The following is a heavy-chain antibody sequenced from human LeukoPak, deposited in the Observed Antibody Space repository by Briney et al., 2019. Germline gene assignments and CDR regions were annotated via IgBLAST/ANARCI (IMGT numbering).Heavy chain of an antibody. Sequence: GGSLRLSCAASGFTVNSNYLSWVRQAPGKGLEWVSTLYNTGNTYYANSVKGRFSISRDNSKNTLFLQMNSLRAEDTAVYYCARLTADGRLYFVDWGPGTLVSVSS. CDR3: ARLTADGRLYFVD. V-gene: IGHV3-53*01. D-gene: IGHD6-13*01. CDR1: GFTVNSNY. J-gene: IGHJ4*02. CDR2: LYNTGNT.